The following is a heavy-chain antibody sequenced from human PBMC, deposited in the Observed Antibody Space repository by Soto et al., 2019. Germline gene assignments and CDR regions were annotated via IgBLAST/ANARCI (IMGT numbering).Heavy chain of an antibody. CDR3: AREYYGLLTGYYTDY. J-gene: IGHJ4*02. V-gene: IGHV3-74*01. CDR1: GFPFSSYW. D-gene: IGHD3-9*01. CDR2: LSGDGVTT. Sequence: EVQLVESGGDLVQRGGSLRLSCAASGFPFSSYWMHWGRHTPGKGLDWVARLSGDGVTTYYADSVTGRFTVSRDNAKNTLSLQISGLRAEDTAVYYCAREYYGLLTGYYTDYWGQGTLVSVSS.